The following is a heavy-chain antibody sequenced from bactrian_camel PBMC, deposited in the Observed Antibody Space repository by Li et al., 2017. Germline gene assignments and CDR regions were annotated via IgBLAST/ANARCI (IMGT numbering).Heavy chain of an antibody. CDR1: GLTYSSHT. D-gene: IGHD2*01. Sequence: HVQLVESGGGSVEAGGSLRLSCSTSGLTYSSHTIAWFRQPPGNEREGVASIDTADGSTFYGDSVKGRFTISVDDVKNTVYLQMDSLKTEDTAIYYCAVGDSCSWSRFTVWGRGTQVTVS. CDR3: AVGDSCSWSRFTV. J-gene: IGHJ4*01. V-gene: IGHV3S1*01. CDR2: IDTADGST.